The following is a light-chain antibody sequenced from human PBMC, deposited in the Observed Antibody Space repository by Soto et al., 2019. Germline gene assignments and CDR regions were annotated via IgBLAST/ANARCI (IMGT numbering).Light chain of an antibody. V-gene: IGKV1-6*02. CDR2: AAS. CDR3: LQDYNYPIT. Sequence: MTQSPLSLSVTLGQPASISCRSSESLLHTDGNTHLNWYQQKPGKAPKLLIYAASSLQSGVPSRFSGSGSGTDFTLTISSLQPEDFATYYCLQDYNYPITFGQGTRLEIK. J-gene: IGKJ5*01. CDR1: ESLLHTDGNTH.